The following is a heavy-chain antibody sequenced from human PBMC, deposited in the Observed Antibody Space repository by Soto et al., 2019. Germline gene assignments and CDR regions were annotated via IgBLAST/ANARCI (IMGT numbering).Heavy chain of an antibody. V-gene: IGHV4-39*01. CDR2: IYYSGST. D-gene: IGHD6-6*01. Sequence: SETLSLTCTASGASISSSSYYWGWIRQPPGKGLEWMGRIYYSGSTYYNPSLKSRVTISVDTPKNQFSLKLSSVTAADTAVYYCARRVAARPFDYWGQGTLVTVSS. CDR1: GASISSSSYY. J-gene: IGHJ4*02. CDR3: ARRVAARPFDY.